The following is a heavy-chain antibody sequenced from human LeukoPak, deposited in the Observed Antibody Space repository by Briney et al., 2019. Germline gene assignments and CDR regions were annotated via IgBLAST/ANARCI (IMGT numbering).Heavy chain of an antibody. CDR1: GYTFTGYY. CDR2: INPNSGGT. J-gene: IGHJ5*02. V-gene: IGHV1-2*02. Sequence: GASVKVSCKASGYTFTGYYMHWVRQAPGQGIEWMGWINPNSGGTDYAQKFQGRVTMTRDTSISTAYMELSRLRSDDTAVYYCARERSETSNWFDPWGQGTLVTVSS. D-gene: IGHD5-24*01. CDR3: ARERSETSNWFDP.